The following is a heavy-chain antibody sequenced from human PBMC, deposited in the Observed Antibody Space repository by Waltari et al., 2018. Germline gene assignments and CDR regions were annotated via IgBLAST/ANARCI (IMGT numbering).Heavy chain of an antibody. CDR1: GGTFSSYA. Sequence: QVQLVQSGAGVKKPGSSVKVSCKASGGTFSSYAISWVRQAPGQGLEWMGGIIPIFGTANDAQKFQGRVTITADESTSTAYMELSSLRSEDTAVYYCARTPYSGSYYYYYMDVWGKGTTVTVSS. V-gene: IGHV1-69*12. J-gene: IGHJ6*03. CDR2: IIPIFGTA. CDR3: ARTPYSGSYYYYYMDV. D-gene: IGHD1-26*01.